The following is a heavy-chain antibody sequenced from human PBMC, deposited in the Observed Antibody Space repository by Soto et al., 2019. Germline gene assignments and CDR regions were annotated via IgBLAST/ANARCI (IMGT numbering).Heavy chain of an antibody. J-gene: IGHJ4*02. V-gene: IGHV3-30-3*01. CDR2: ISYDGSNK. D-gene: IGHD1-1*01. CDR1: VFTVSSYA. Sequence: GALRLYGAASVFTVSSYAMHWVRQAPGKGLEWVAVISYDGSNKYYADSVKGRFTISRDNSKNTLYLQMNSLRAEDTAVYYCARDGLEPGGWFDYWGQGTLVTVSS. CDR3: ARDGLEPGGWFDY.